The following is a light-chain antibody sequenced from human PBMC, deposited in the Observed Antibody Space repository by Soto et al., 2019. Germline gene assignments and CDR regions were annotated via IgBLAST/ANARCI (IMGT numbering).Light chain of an antibody. J-gene: IGKJ5*01. Sequence: DIQMTQSPSSLSASVGDRVTITCRASQTINSYLNWYQQKPGKAPKLLIYPASTLQRGVPSRFSGSGSWTDFTLTISSLQREDFATYYCQQSYSTPITFGQGTRLEMK. CDR2: PAS. CDR1: QTINSY. V-gene: IGKV1-39*01. CDR3: QQSYSTPIT.